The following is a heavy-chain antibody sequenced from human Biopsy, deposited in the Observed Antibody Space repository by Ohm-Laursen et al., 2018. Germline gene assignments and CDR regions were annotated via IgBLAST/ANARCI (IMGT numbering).Heavy chain of an antibody. CDR3: ARQVDFWSGYVDC. V-gene: IGHV4-39*01. CDR2: IYYSGNT. Sequence: SDTLSLTCTVSGGSISDSTYHWGWIRQSPGKGLEWIGNIYYSGNTDYSPSLKSRVTISVDPSNNQFSLKLRSVTAADTAVYYCARQVDFWSGYVDCWGQGTLVAVSS. J-gene: IGHJ4*02. CDR1: GGSISDSTYH. D-gene: IGHD3-3*01.